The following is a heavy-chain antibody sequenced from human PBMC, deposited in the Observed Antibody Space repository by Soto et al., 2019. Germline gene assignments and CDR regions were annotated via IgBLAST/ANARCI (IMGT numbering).Heavy chain of an antibody. V-gene: IGHV1-18*01. CDR3: AIVGAPGYCISTSCSQTHYYYYGMDV. CDR1: GYTFTSYG. D-gene: IGHD2-2*01. J-gene: IGHJ6*02. Sequence: ASAKVSCKASGYTFTSYGISRVRQAPGQGLERKGWISAYNGNTNYAQKLQGRVTMTEDTSTDTAYMELSSLRSEDTAVYYCAIVGAPGYCISTSCSQTHYYYYGMDVWGQGTTVTVSS. CDR2: ISAYNGNT.